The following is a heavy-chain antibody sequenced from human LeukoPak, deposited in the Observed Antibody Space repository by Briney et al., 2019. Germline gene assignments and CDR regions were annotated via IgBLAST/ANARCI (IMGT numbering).Heavy chain of an antibody. CDR1: GYTFTSYD. Sequence: GASVKVSCKASGYTFTSYDINWVRQATGQGLEWMGWMNPNSGNTGYAQKFQGRVTMTRNTSISTAYMELSSLRSEDTAVYYCATDRGIAVAADAFDIWGQGTMVTVSS. CDR3: ATDRGIAVAADAFDI. D-gene: IGHD6-19*01. J-gene: IGHJ3*02. CDR2: MNPNSGNT. V-gene: IGHV1-8*01.